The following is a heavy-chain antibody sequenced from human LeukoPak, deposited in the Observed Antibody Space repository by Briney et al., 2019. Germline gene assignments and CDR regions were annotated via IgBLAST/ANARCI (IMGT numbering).Heavy chain of an antibody. CDR3: ARGVGRTWSFDH. J-gene: IGHJ4*02. CDR2: VSSSGSIT. Sequence: GGSLRLSCPASGFSFSDYYMSWIRQAPGKGLEWVSHVSSSGSITKYADSVKGRFTISRDNAKNSLFLQMNSLRAEDTAVYYCARGVGRTWSFDHWGQGILVTVSS. CDR1: GFSFSDYY. D-gene: IGHD3-10*01. V-gene: IGHV3-11*01.